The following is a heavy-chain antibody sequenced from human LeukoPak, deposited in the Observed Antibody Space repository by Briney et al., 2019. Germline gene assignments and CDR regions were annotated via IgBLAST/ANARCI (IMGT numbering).Heavy chain of an antibody. CDR3: ARVLTGSWDWFDP. D-gene: IGHD2-8*02. Sequence: GGSLRLSYAASGFTFSDYYMSWIRQAPGKGLEWVSYISSSGSTIYYADSVKGRFTISRDNAKNTLYLQMSSLRAEDTAVYYCARVLTGSWDWFDPWGQGTLVTVSS. V-gene: IGHV3-11*04. J-gene: IGHJ5*02. CDR1: GFTFSDYY. CDR2: ISSSGSTI.